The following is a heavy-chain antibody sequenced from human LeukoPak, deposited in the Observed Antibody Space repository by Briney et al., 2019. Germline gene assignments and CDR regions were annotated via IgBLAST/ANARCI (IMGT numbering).Heavy chain of an antibody. Sequence: SETLSLTCAVYGGSFSGYYWSWIRQPPGKGLEWIGEINHSGSTNYNPSLKSRVTISVDTSKNQFSLKLSSVTAADTAVYYCAVVGARFDYWGQGTLVTVSS. CDR3: AVVGARFDY. CDR1: GGSFSGYY. D-gene: IGHD3-16*01. V-gene: IGHV4-34*01. J-gene: IGHJ4*02. CDR2: INHSGST.